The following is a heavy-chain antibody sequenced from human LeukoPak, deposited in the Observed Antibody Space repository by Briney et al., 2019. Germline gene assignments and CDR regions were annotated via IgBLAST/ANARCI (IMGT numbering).Heavy chain of an antibody. J-gene: IGHJ5*02. CDR1: GGSISSGSYY. CDR3: AKDWELGS. V-gene: IGHV4-61*01. Sequence: SQTLSLTCTVSGGSISSGSYYWSWIRQPPGKGLEWIGYIYYSGSTNYNPSLKSRVTISVDTSKNQFSLKLSSVTAADTAVYYCAKDWELGSWGQGTLVTISS. D-gene: IGHD1-26*01. CDR2: IYYSGST.